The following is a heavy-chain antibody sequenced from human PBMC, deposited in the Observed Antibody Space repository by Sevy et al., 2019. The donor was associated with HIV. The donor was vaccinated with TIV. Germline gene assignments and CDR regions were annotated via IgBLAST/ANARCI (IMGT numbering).Heavy chain of an antibody. V-gene: IGHV5-51*01. D-gene: IGHD6-19*01. J-gene: IGHJ6*02. CDR3: ARRIAVADHNYYYYYYGMDV. Sequence: GESLKISCKGSGYSFTSYWIGWVRQMPGKGLEWMGIIYPGDSDTRYSPSFQGQVTISADKSISTTYLLWSSLKASDTAMYYCARRIAVADHNYYYYYYGMDVWGQGTTVTVSS. CDR2: IYPGDSDT. CDR1: GYSFTSYW.